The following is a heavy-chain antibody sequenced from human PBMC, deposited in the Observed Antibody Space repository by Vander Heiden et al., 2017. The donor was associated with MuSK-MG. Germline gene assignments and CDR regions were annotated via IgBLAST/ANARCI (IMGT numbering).Heavy chain of an antibody. CDR2: ISAYNGNT. V-gene: IGHV1-18*01. CDR1: GYTFTSYG. Sequence: QVQLVQSGAEVKKPGASVKVSCKASGYTFTSYGISWVRQAPGQGLEWMGWISAYNGNTKYAQKRQGRVTMTTDTYTSTADMERRSLGSEAKAVYYCATSVKRGGSGYPAFDDGGQGTMVTVYS. D-gene: IGHD3-22*01. J-gene: IGHJ4*02. CDR3: ATSVKRGGSGYPAFDD.